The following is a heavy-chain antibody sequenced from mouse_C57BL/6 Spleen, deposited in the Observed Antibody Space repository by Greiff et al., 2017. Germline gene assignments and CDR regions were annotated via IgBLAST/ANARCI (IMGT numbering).Heavy chain of an antibody. J-gene: IGHJ2*01. D-gene: IGHD4-1*01. CDR1: GYTFTSCW. CDR2: IHPSSGST. V-gene: IGHV1-64*01. CDR3: AREGGTGTPY. Sequence: QVPLQPSGAELVKPGAPVKLSCKASGYTFTSCWMHGVKPRPGQGREWIGMIHPSSGSTNYYAKFKSKATLTVEKSSSTAYMQLSSLTSEDSAVYYCAREGGTGTPYWGQGTTLTVSS.